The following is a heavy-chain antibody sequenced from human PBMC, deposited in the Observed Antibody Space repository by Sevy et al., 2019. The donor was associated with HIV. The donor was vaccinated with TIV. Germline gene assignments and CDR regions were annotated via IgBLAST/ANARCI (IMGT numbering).Heavy chain of an antibody. D-gene: IGHD3-22*01. Sequence: QLGGSLRLSCAASEFTFRNYAMNWVRQAPGKGLEWVSSISGSGGETYYADSVKGRFTISRDKSKNTLYLKMNSLRVEDTAVYYCAKDMIVVVGEALDVWGQGTMVTVSS. CDR1: EFTFRNYA. CDR3: AKDMIVVVGEALDV. J-gene: IGHJ3*01. V-gene: IGHV3-23*01. CDR2: ISGSGGET.